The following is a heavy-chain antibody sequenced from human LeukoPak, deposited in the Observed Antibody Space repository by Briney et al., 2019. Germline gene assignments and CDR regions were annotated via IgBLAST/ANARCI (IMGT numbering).Heavy chain of an antibody. CDR2: IYYSGST. Sequence: SETLSLTCTVSGGSIGSSSYYWGWIRHPPGKGLEWIGSIYYSGSTYYNPSLKSRVTISVDTSKNQFSLKLSSVTAADTAVYYCARQGPLYYYDSSGYLYHFDYWGQGTLVTVSS. CDR1: GGSIGSSSYY. CDR3: ARQGPLYYYDSSGYLYHFDY. J-gene: IGHJ4*02. V-gene: IGHV4-39*01. D-gene: IGHD3-22*01.